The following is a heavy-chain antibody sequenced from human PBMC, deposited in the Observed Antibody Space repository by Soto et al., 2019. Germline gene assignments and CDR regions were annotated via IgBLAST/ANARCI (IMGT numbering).Heavy chain of an antibody. CDR1: GFTFSSYA. J-gene: IGHJ6*02. Sequence: HPGGSLRLSCAASGFTFSSYAMSWARQAPGKGLEWVSAISGSGGSTYYADSVKGRFTISRDNSKNTLYLQMNSLRAEDTAVYYSASAPTPYYYGIDVWGQRTTVTVSS. D-gene: IGHD4-17*01. V-gene: IGHV3-23*01. CDR3: ASAPTPYYYGIDV. CDR2: ISGSGGST.